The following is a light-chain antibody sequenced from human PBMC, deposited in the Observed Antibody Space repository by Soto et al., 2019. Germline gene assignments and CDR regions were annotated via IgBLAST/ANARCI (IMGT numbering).Light chain of an antibody. CDR3: TSFTTSNTHV. CDR1: SGDIGSYNF. CDR2: DVS. J-gene: IGLJ1*01. V-gene: IGLV2-14*03. Sequence: QSALTQPASVSGSPGQSITISCSGTSGDIGSYNFVSWYQQHPGKAPKLMIYDVSNRPSGVSNRFSGSKSGNTASLTISGLQAEDEADYYCTSFTTSNTHVIVTGTKVTVL.